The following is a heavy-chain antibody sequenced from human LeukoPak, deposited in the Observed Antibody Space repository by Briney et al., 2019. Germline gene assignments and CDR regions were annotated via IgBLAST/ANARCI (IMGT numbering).Heavy chain of an antibody. Sequence: ASVKVSCKVSGYTLTELSMHWVQQVPGKGLEWMGGFDPEEGETIYAQKLQGRVIMTGDTSTDTAYMELSSLRSEDTAVYYCATDGSGDHKYDYGMDVWGQGTTVTVSS. CDR2: FDPEEGET. J-gene: IGHJ6*02. CDR1: GYTLTELS. V-gene: IGHV1-24*01. CDR3: ATDGSGDHKYDYGMDV. D-gene: IGHD4-17*01.